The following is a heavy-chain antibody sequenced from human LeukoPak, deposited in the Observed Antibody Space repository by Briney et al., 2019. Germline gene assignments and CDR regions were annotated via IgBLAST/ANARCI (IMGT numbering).Heavy chain of an antibody. Sequence: PSETLSLTCSVSGGSISSSSYYWGWIRQPPGKGLEWIATINYSGTTHYNPSLKSRVTISVDTSKNQFSLKLSSVTAADTAVYYCARGELGSGSYYFDYWGQGTLVTVSS. CDR2: INYSGTT. J-gene: IGHJ4*02. D-gene: IGHD1-26*01. CDR1: GGSISSSSYY. CDR3: ARGELGSGSYYFDY. V-gene: IGHV4-39*07.